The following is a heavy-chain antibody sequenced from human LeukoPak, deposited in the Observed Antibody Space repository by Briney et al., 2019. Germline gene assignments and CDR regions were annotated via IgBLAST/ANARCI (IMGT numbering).Heavy chain of an antibody. CDR2: TYYNSRWSN. Sequence: SQTLSLTYAISGDSVSIDITAWNWLRQSPSRGLEWLGRTYYNSRWSNDYAVSVESQITINPDTTRNQFSLQLKSVTPEDTAVYYCARGYMKSGFDYWAREPWSPSPQ. D-gene: IGHD1-1*01. V-gene: IGHV6-1*01. CDR1: GDSVSIDITA. J-gene: IGHJ4*02. CDR3: ARGYMKSGFDY.